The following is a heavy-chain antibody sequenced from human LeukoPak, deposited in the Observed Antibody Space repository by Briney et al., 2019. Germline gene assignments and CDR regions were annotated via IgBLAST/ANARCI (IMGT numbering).Heavy chain of an antibody. V-gene: IGHV3-7*03. CDR3: ARVSYYGSGSYSMAFDI. Sequence: GGSLRLSCAASGFTFSSYWMSWVRQAPGKGLEWVANIKQDGGEKSYVDSVKGRFTISRDNAKNSLYLQMNSLKTEDTAVYYCARVSYYGSGSYSMAFDIWGQGTMVTVSS. D-gene: IGHD3-10*01. CDR1: GFTFSSYW. CDR2: IKQDGGEK. J-gene: IGHJ3*02.